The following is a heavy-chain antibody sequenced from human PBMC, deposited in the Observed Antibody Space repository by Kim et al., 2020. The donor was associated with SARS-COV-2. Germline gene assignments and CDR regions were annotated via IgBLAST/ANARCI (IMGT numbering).Heavy chain of an antibody. CDR2: ILGTA. D-gene: IGHD3-10*01. Sequence: ILGTANYAQKFQGRVTITADKSTSTAYMELSSLRSEDTAVYYCARDSVSAWGQGTLVTVSS. CDR3: ARDSVSA. J-gene: IGHJ5*02. V-gene: IGHV1-69*06.